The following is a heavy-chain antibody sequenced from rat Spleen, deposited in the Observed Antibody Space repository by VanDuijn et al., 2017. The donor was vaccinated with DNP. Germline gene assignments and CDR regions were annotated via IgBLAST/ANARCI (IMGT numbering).Heavy chain of an antibody. V-gene: IGHV5-25*01. Sequence: EVQLVESGGGLVQPGRSLKLSCTASGLSFRNYDMAWVRQAPTKGLEWVASISSSGGTIYYRDSVKGRFTVSRDTAKSSLYLQMNSLKSEDTATYYCTRGVYYGSSWAFDYWGHGVMVTVSS. D-gene: IGHD1-6*01. CDR1: GLSFRNYD. CDR3: TRGVYYGSSWAFDY. J-gene: IGHJ2*01. CDR2: ISSSGGTI.